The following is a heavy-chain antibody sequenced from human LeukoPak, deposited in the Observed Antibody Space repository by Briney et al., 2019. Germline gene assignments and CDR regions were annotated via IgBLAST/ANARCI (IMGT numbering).Heavy chain of an antibody. CDR3: AHRGTTVVTRWLYYFDY. Sequence: ASGPTLVKPTQTLTLTCTFSGFSLSTSGVGVGWIRQPPGKALEWLALIYWDDDKRYSPSLKSRLTITKDTSKNQVVLTMTNMDPVDTATYYCAHRGTTVVTRWLYYFDYWGQGTLVTVSS. CDR1: GFSLSTSGVG. CDR2: IYWDDDK. D-gene: IGHD4-23*01. V-gene: IGHV2-5*02. J-gene: IGHJ4*02.